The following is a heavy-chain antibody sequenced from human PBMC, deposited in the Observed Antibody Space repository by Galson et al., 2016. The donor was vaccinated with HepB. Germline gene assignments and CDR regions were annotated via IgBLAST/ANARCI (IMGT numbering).Heavy chain of an antibody. CDR3: ARDRDYGSGSGGRRPIYYYFMDV. Sequence: SLRLSCAASGFTFNTYTMNWVRQAPGKGLEWISYISSTSSTIYYADSVKGRFTISRDNVKKSLFLQMTSLRDDDTAVYYCARDRDYGSGSGGRRPIYYYFMDVWGKGTTVIVSS. V-gene: IGHV3-48*02. J-gene: IGHJ6*03. D-gene: IGHD3-10*01. CDR1: GFTFNTYT. CDR2: ISSTSSTI.